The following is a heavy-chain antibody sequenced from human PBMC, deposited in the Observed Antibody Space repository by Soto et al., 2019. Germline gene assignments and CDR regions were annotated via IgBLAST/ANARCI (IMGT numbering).Heavy chain of an antibody. J-gene: IGHJ6*02. CDR1: GDSVSSNSAA. CDR2: TYYRSKWYN. CDR3: ARDKNYYYYGMDV. Sequence: SQTLSLTCAISGDSVSSNSAALNLIRQSPSRGLEWLGRTYYRSKWYNDYAVSVKSRITINPDTSKNQFSLQLNSVTPEDTAVYYCARDKNYYYYGMDVWGQGTTVTVSS. V-gene: IGHV6-1*01.